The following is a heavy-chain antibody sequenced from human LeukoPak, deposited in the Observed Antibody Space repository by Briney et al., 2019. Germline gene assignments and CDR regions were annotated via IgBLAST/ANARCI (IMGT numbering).Heavy chain of an antibody. CDR1: GYTFTGYY. CDR3: ARDPDSSGYSGDY. Sequence: ASVKVSCKASGYTFTGYYMHWVRQAPGQGLEWMGGIIPIFGTANYAQKFQGRVTITADKSTSTAYMELSSLRSEDTAVYYCARDPDSSGYSGDYWGQGTLVTVSS. CDR2: IIPIFGTA. V-gene: IGHV1-69*06. D-gene: IGHD3-22*01. J-gene: IGHJ4*02.